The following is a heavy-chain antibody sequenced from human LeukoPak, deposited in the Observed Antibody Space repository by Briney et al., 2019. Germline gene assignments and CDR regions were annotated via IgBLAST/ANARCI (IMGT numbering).Heavy chain of an antibody. Sequence: SVKVSCKASGGTFSSYAISWVRQAPGQGLEWVGGIIPIFGTANYAQKFQGRVTITADESTSTAYMELSSLRSEDTAVYYCAAVAGPTDFGGFDYWGRGTLVTVSS. V-gene: IGHV1-69*13. CDR2: IIPIFGTA. J-gene: IGHJ4*02. CDR1: GGTFSSYA. D-gene: IGHD6-19*01. CDR3: AAVAGPTDFGGFDY.